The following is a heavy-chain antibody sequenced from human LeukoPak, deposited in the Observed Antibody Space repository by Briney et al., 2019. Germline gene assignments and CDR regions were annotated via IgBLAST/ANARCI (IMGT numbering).Heavy chain of an antibody. CDR3: AKGSYYDSSGSFYFDY. Sequence: GGSLRLSCAASGFTFSDYVVHWVRLAPGKGLEWVSGISGSGDNTYYADSVKGRFTISRDNSKNTLYVQVNSLGTEDTAAYYCAKGSYYDSSGSFYFDYWGQGTLVTVSS. V-gene: IGHV3-23*01. CDR1: GFTFSDYV. J-gene: IGHJ4*02. D-gene: IGHD3-22*01. CDR2: ISGSGDNT.